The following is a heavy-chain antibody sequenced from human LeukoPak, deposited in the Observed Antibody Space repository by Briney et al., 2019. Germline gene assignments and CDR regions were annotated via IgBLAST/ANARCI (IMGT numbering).Heavy chain of an antibody. CDR3: ARDRRGRSSYFDY. V-gene: IGHV3-11*01. J-gene: IGHJ4*02. CDR1: GFTFTGYW. D-gene: IGHD3-10*01. CDR2: IFMSGSTI. Sequence: GGSLRLSCAASGFTFTGYWMSWVRQAPGKGPEWISAIFMSGSTIDYADSVKGRFTISRDNANNSLYLQMNSLRAEDTAVYYCARDRRGRSSYFDYWGQGTLVTVSS.